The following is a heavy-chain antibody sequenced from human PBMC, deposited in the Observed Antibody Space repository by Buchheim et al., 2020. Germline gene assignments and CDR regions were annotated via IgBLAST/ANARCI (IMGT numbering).Heavy chain of an antibody. J-gene: IGHJ4*01. CDR1: GFVFSTYS. V-gene: IGHV3-23*01. Sequence: EVQLLESGGGLVQAGGSLRLSCAASGFVFSTYSMNWVRQAPGKGPEWVSILSANGGEAHYADPVKGRFTISRDNSKNTLYLQLNSLRADDTDVYYCARGASTITRHFDNWGQGTL. CDR2: LSANGGEA. D-gene: IGHD3-3*01. CDR3: ARGASTITRHFDN.